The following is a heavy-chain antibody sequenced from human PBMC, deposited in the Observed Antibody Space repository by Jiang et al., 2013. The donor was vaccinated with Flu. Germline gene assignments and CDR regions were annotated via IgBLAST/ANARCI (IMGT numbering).Heavy chain of an antibody. Sequence: KGLEWMGIIYPGDSDTRYSPSFQGQVTISADKSISTAYLQWSSLKASDTAMYYCARGPPRERSYGSPNYFDYWGQGTLVTVSS. J-gene: IGHJ4*02. CDR3: ARGPPRERSYGSPNYFDY. CDR2: IYPGDSDT. D-gene: IGHD5-18*01. V-gene: IGHV5-51*01.